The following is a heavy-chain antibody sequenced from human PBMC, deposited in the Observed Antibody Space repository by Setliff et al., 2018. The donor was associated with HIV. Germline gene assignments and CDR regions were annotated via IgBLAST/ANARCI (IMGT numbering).Heavy chain of an antibody. CDR3: ARVPVMATITYWYFDL. V-gene: IGHV3-11*04. J-gene: IGHJ2*01. CDR2: ISRGGRTK. Sequence: PGGSLRLSYAASGFTFSDYYMSWIRQAPGKGLEWISYISRGGRTKYYADSVKGRFTISRDNAKNSLYLQMNSLRAEDTTIYYCARVPVMATITYWYFDLWGRGTLVTVSS. D-gene: IGHD5-12*01. CDR1: GFTFSDYY.